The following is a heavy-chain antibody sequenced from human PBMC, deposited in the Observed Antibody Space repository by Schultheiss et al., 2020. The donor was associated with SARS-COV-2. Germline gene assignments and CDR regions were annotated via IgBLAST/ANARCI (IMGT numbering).Heavy chain of an antibody. Sequence: SQTLSLTCPVSGGSISSGGYYWSWIRQHPGKGLEWIGYIYYSGSSYRNPSLKSRVTISLDTSKNQFSLKLSSVTAADTAVYYCARHAGDDLGWFDPWGQGTLVTVSS. CDR2: IYYSGSS. V-gene: IGHV4-31*03. CDR3: ARHAGDDLGWFDP. J-gene: IGHJ5*02. CDR1: GGSISSGGYY. D-gene: IGHD3-16*01.